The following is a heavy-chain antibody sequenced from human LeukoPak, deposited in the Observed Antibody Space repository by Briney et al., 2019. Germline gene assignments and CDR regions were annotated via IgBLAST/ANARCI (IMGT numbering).Heavy chain of an antibody. CDR3: ARDRLFGNLPDY. CDR2: ISSSGSSI. Sequence: GGSLRPSRAASGFTFSSYEMNWVRQAPGKGLERISYISSSGSSISYADSVKGRFTISRDNAKNSLNLQMNSLRAEDTAVYYCARDRLFGNLPDYWGQGTLVTVSS. J-gene: IGHJ4*02. D-gene: IGHD1-7*01. CDR1: GFTFSSYE. V-gene: IGHV3-48*03.